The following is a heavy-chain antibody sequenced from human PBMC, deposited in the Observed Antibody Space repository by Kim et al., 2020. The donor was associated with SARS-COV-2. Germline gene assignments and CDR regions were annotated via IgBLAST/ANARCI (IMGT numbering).Heavy chain of an antibody. Sequence: GGSLRLSCAASGFTFDDYAMHWVRQAPGKCLDWVSCISWNGGTITSADSVNGRFTISRDNAQNFPYSQMNSPSAEDTALYHSVKDLSYGSWSSHDALDI. CDR1: GFTFDDYA. V-gene: IGHV3-9*01. CDR2: ISWNGGTI. CDR3: VKDLSYGSWSSHDALDI. D-gene: IGHD3-10*01. J-gene: IGHJ3*02.